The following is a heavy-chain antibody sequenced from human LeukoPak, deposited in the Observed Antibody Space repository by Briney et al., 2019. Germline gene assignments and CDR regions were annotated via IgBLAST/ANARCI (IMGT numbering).Heavy chain of an antibody. CDR3: AREHLSDDYYDSSGYPYYYGMDV. D-gene: IGHD3-22*01. CDR1: GGSISSSSYY. CDR2: IYYSGST. V-gene: IGHV4-39*07. Sequence: SETLSLTCTVSGGSISSSSYYWGWIRQPPGKGLEWIGIIYYSGSTYYNPSLKSRVTISVDTSKNQFSLKLSSVTAADTAVYYCAREHLSDDYYDSSGYPYYYGMDVWGQGTTVTVSS. J-gene: IGHJ6*02.